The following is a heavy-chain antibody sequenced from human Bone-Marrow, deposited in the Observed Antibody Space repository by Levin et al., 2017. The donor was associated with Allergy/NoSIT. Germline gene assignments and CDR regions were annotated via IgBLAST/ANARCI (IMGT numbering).Heavy chain of an antibody. D-gene: IGHD3-22*01. V-gene: IGHV3-23*01. CDR3: AVVTTFDY. Sequence: GESLKISCAASGFTFSSYAMSWVRQAPGKGLEWVSAISGSGGSTYYADSVKGRFTISRDNSKNTLYLQMNSLRAEDTAVYYCAVVTTFDYWGQGTLVTVSS. CDR1: GFTFSSYA. J-gene: IGHJ4*02. CDR2: ISGSGGST.